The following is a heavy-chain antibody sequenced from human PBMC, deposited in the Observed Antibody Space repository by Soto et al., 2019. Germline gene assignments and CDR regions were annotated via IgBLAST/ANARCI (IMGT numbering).Heavy chain of an antibody. J-gene: IGHJ5*02. CDR2: ISSSSSYI. Sequence: LRLSCAASGFTFSSYSMNWVRQAPGKGLGWVSSISSSSSYIYYADSVKGRFTISRDNAKNSLYLQMNSLRAEDTAVYYCARDGSSWSAYNWFDPWGQGTLVTVSS. CDR3: ARDGSSWSAYNWFDP. CDR1: GFTFSSYS. V-gene: IGHV3-21*01. D-gene: IGHD6-13*01.